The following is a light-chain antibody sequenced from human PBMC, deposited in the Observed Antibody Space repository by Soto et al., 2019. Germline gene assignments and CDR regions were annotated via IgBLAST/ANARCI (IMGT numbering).Light chain of an antibody. Sequence: EMLLTQSPGTLSLSPVERATLSSRASQSVSSSYVGWYQQKPGQAPRLLIYGASNRATGIPDRFSGSWSGTDFTLTVSRLEPEDFAVYYCQQYGSSGTFGQGTKVDI. J-gene: IGKJ1*01. CDR1: QSVSSSY. CDR3: QQYGSSGT. V-gene: IGKV3-20*01. CDR2: GAS.